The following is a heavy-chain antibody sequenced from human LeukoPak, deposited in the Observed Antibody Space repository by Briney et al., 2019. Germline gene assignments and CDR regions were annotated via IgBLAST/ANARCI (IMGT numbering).Heavy chain of an antibody. V-gene: IGHV3-21*01. CDR2: ISTSSSYI. D-gene: IGHD2-2*01. CDR1: GFTFSGYS. Sequence: PGGSLRLSCAASGFTFSGYSMNWVRQAPGKGLEWVSSISTSSSYIYYADSVKGRFTISRDNAKNSLYLQMNSLRAEDTAVYYCARDAYVRGYCGSTSCPKGGFDPWGQGTLVTVSS. J-gene: IGHJ5*02. CDR3: ARDAYVRGYCGSTSCPKGGFDP.